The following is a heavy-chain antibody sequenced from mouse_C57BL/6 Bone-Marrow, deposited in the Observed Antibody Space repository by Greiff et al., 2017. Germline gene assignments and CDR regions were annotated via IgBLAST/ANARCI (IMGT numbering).Heavy chain of an antibody. CDR2: IDPNSGGT. V-gene: IGHV1-72*01. D-gene: IGHD2-14*01. Sequence: QVQLQQPGAELVKPGASVKLSGKASGYTFTSSWMHWVRQRPGRGLGWIGRIDPNSGGTKYNEKFKSKATLTVDKPSSTAYMQLSSLTSEDSAVYYCARWDHIGAYWGQGTLVTVSA. CDR3: ARWDHIGAY. J-gene: IGHJ3*01. CDR1: GYTFTSSW.